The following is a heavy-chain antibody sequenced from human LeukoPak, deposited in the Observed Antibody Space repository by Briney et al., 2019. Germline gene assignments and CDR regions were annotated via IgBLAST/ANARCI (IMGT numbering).Heavy chain of an antibody. CDR1: GYTFTSYA. D-gene: IGHD2-2*02. Sequence: ASVKVSCKASGYTFTSYAMHWVRQAPGQRLEWMGWINAVNGNTKYSQKFQGRVTITRDTSASTAYMELSSLRSEDTAVYYCATPLRYCSSTSCYNDAFDIWGQGTMVTVSS. J-gene: IGHJ3*02. CDR3: ATPLRYCSSTSCYNDAFDI. CDR2: INAVNGNT. V-gene: IGHV1-3*01.